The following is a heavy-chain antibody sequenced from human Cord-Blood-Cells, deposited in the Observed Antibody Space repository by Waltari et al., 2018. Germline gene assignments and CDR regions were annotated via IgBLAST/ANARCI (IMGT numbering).Heavy chain of an antibody. CDR2: INPNSGGT. Sequence: VQLVQSGAEVKKPGASVKVSCKASGYTFTGYYMHWVRQAPGQGLEWMGWINPNSGGTNYAQKFQGWVTMTRDTSISTAYMELSRLRSDDTAVYYCAKDDGELHWYFDLWGRGTLVTVSS. J-gene: IGHJ2*01. V-gene: IGHV1-2*04. CDR1: GYTFTGYY. D-gene: IGHD1-26*01. CDR3: AKDDGELHWYFDL.